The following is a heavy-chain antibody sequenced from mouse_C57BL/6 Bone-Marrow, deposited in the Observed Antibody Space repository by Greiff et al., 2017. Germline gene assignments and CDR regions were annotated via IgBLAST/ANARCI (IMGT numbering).Heavy chain of an antibody. CDR1: GYAFSSSW. V-gene: IGHV1-82*01. D-gene: IGHD2-10*02. CDR3: ARPSTPFAY. J-gene: IGHJ3*01. Sequence: QVQLQQSGPELVKPGASVKISCKASGYAFSSSWMNWVKQRPGKGLEWIGRIYPGDGDTNYNGKFKGKATLTADKSSSTAYMQLSSLTSEDSAVYFCARPSTPFAYWGQGTLVTVSA. CDR2: IYPGDGDT.